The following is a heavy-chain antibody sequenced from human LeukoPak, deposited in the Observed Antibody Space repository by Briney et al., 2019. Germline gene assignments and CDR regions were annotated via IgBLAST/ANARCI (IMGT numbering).Heavy chain of an antibody. J-gene: IGHJ4*02. V-gene: IGHV3-33*06. Sequence: LGGSLRLSCAASGFTFSSYGMHWVRQAPGKGLEWVAVILFDGSNKYYGDSVKGRFTISRDNPKNTLYLQMNSLRAEDTAVYYCAKYKGGITYVFDYWGQGTLVTVSS. CDR2: ILFDGSNK. D-gene: IGHD1-1*01. CDR1: GFTFSSYG. CDR3: AKYKGGITYVFDY.